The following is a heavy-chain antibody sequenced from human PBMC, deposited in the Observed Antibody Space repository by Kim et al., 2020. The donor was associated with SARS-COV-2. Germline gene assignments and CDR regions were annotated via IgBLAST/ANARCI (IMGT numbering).Heavy chain of an antibody. D-gene: IGHD3-10*01. J-gene: IGHJ4*02. CDR1: GGSISSYY. Sequence: SETLSLTCTVSGGSISSYYWSWIRQPPGKGLEWIGYIYYSGSTNYNPSLKSRVTISVDTSKNQFSLKLSSVTAADTAVYYCARSGISMVRGVTLFDYWGQGTLVTVSS. V-gene: IGHV4-59*13. CDR3: ARSGISMVRGVTLFDY. CDR2: IYYSGST.